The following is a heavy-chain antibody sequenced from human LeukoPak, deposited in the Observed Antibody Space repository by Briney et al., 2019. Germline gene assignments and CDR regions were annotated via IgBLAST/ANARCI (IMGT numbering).Heavy chain of an antibody. V-gene: IGHV3-30*04. Sequence: RGRSLRLSCAASGFTFSSYAMLWVRQAPGKGLEWVATISYEGAYKFYADSVKGRCTISRDNSMNTLYLQMNSLSAEDTAVYYCARMGYCTSTTCYHYFEYWGQGTLVIVSS. J-gene: IGHJ4*02. CDR3: ARMGYCTSTTCYHYFEY. D-gene: IGHD2-2*01. CDR2: ISYEGAYK. CDR1: GFTFSSYA.